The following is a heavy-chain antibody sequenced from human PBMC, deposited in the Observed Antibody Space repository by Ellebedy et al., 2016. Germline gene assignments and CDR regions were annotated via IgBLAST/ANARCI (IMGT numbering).Heavy chain of an antibody. CDR2: IYYSGST. D-gene: IGHD6-6*01. J-gene: IGHJ4*02. CDR1: GGPISSRTYY. V-gene: IGHV4-39*07. CDR3: ARDVSLYSSSPSFDS. Sequence: SETLSLXCTVSGGPISSRTYYWGWIRQPPGKGLEWIGTIYYSGSTYYNPSLKTRVTISIDTSRNQFSLKLSSVTAADTAVYYCARDVSLYSSSPSFDSWGQGTLVTVSS.